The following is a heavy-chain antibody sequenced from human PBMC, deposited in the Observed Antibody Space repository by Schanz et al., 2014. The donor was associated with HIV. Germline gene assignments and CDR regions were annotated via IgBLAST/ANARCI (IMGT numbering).Heavy chain of an antibody. Sequence: EVQVLESGGGLVQPGGSLTLSCGGSGFTFNDFAMSWVRQAPGKGLEWVSTISGSGGKVFYADSVKGRFTISRDNSKNTLYLQMNSLRAEDTAVYYCAKGGRDILSYYGMDVWGQGTTVTVSS. D-gene: IGHD2-15*01. CDR2: ISGSGGKV. CDR1: GFTFNDFA. V-gene: IGHV3-23*01. J-gene: IGHJ6*02. CDR3: AKGGRDILSYYGMDV.